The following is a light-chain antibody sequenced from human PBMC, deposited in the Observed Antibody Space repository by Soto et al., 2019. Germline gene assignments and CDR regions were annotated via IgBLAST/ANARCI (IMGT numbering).Light chain of an antibody. Sequence: EIVLTQSPGPLSLSPGERATLSCRASQSVSSGYLAWYQQKPGRVPRLLIYGASNRAPGIPDRFTGSGSGTDYTLTIARVQPEDFAVYYFRLCGIEPFTFGPGPKVEIK. J-gene: IGKJ3*01. V-gene: IGKV3-20*01. CDR3: RLCGIEPFT. CDR1: QSVSSGY. CDR2: GAS.